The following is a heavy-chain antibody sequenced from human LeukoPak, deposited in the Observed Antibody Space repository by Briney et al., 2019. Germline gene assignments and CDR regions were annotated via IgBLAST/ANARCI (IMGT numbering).Heavy chain of an antibody. CDR3: ARDRHFAFDI. CDR2: VNPNSGGT. J-gene: IGHJ3*02. CDR1: GYAFTVYY. Sequence: ASVKVSCKASGYAFTVYYIHWVRQAPGQGLEWMGWVNPNSGGTSYAQKFQGRVTMTRDTSDSTAYMEVSWLTCDDTAVYYCARDRHFAFDIWGQGTTVTVSS. V-gene: IGHV1-2*02.